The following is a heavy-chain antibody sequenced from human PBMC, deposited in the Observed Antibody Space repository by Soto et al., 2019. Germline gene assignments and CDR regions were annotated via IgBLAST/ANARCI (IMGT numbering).Heavy chain of an antibody. Sequence: EAQLVESGGGLVQPGGSLRLSCAASGFTFSSYSMNWVRQAPGKGLEWVSYFSSRSSTIYYADSVKGRFTISRDNAKNSLYLQMNSLRAEDTAVYYCAREDCSSTSCYAGVDYWGQGTLVTVSS. CDR2: FSSRSSTI. V-gene: IGHV3-48*01. J-gene: IGHJ4*02. CDR1: GFTFSSYS. CDR3: AREDCSSTSCYAGVDY. D-gene: IGHD2-2*01.